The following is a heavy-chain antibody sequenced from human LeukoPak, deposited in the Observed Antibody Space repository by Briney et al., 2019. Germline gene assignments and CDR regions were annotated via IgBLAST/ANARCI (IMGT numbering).Heavy chain of an antibody. Sequence: GGSLRLSCAASGFTFSSYAMSWVRQAPGKGLEWVSAISGSGGSTYYADSVKGRFTISRDNSKNTLHQQMNSLRAEDTAVYYCAKAQAYCSSTSCYEGPGEDYWGQGTLVTVSS. CDR3: AKAQAYCSSTSCYEGPGEDY. J-gene: IGHJ4*02. V-gene: IGHV3-23*01. CDR2: ISGSGGST. CDR1: GFTFSSYA. D-gene: IGHD2-2*01.